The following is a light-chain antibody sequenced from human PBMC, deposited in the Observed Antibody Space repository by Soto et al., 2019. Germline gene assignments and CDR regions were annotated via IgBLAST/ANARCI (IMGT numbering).Light chain of an antibody. CDR1: QSVDXC. CDR3: QQYKSYLWT. V-gene: IGKV3-11*01. Sequence: EIVLTQYPASLSLSPGERETLSCRARQSVDXCSVWYQQKPGQAPRLLIVGAANRATGSPARLSGSGSGTDFPLTINSLEPDDFSAYYCQQYKSYLWTFGQGTKVDIK. J-gene: IGKJ1*01. CDR2: GAA.